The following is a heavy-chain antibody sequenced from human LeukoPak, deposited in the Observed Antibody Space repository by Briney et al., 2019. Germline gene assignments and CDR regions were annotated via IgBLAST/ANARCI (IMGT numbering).Heavy chain of an antibody. CDR1: GGSISSYY. D-gene: IGHD6-13*01. CDR2: IYTSGST. J-gene: IGHJ5*02. V-gene: IGHV4-4*07. Sequence: MSSETLSLTCTVSGGSISSYYWSWIRQPAGKGLEWIGRIYTSGSTNYNPSLKSRVTMSVDTSKNQFSLKLSSVTAADTAVYYCARLGGYIAAAGGFDPWGQGTLVTVSS. CDR3: ARLGGYIAAAGGFDP.